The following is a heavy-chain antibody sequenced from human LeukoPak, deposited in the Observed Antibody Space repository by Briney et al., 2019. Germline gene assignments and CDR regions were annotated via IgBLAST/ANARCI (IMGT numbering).Heavy chain of an antibody. CDR2: ISSDSSYI. J-gene: IGHJ4*02. CDR3: ARDPNVLEITPYYFDF. D-gene: IGHD3-3*01. Sequence: PGGSLRLSCAASGFTFSDYTMTWVRQAPGKGLEWVASISSDSSYIDYADSVKGRFTISRDNAKNSLFLKTDTLRGDDTGIYYCARDPNVLEITPYYFDFWGQGTLVTVSS. V-gene: IGHV3-21*01. CDR1: GFTFSDYT.